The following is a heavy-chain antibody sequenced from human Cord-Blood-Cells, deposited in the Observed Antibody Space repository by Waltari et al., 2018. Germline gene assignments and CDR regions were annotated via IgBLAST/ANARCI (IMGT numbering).Heavy chain of an antibody. Sequence: QLQLQESGPGLVKPSETLSLTCTVSGGSISSSSYYWGWLRQPPGKGREWIGSIYYSGSTYYNPSLKSRVTISVDTSKNQFSLKLSSVTAADTAVYYCASEGSGSYDYWGQGTLVTVSS. D-gene: IGHD1-26*01. CDR2: IYYSGST. V-gene: IGHV4-39*07. CDR1: GGSISSSSYY. J-gene: IGHJ4*02. CDR3: ASEGSGSYDY.